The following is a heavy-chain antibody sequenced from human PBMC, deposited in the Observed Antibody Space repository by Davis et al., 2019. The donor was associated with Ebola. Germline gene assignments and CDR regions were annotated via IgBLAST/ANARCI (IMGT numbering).Heavy chain of an antibody. D-gene: IGHD4-17*01. CDR1: GFTFSSYG. V-gene: IGHV3-33*01. Sequence: GESLKISCAASGFTFSSYGMHWVRQAPGKGLEWVAVIWYDGSNKYYADSVKGRFTISRDNSKNTLYLQMNSLRAEDTAVYYCARGVKVTSLDYWGQGTLVTVSS. J-gene: IGHJ4*02. CDR3: ARGVKVTSLDY. CDR2: IWYDGSNK.